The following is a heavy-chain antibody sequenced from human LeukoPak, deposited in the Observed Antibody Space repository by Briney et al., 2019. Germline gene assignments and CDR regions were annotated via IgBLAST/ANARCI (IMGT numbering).Heavy chain of an antibody. V-gene: IGHV3-30-3*01. CDR3: ARATGSSGTPADY. CDR2: ISYDGSNK. D-gene: IGHD6-6*01. J-gene: IGHJ4*02. Sequence: GGSLRLSCAASGFTFSSYAMHWVRQAPGEGLEWVAVISYDGSNKYYADSVKGRFTISRDNSKNTLYLQMNSLRVEDTAVFYCARATGSSGTPADYWGQGTLVTVSS. CDR1: GFTFSSYA.